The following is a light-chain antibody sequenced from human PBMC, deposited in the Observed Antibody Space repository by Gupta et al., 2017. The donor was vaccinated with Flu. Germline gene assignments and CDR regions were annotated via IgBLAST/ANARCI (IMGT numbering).Light chain of an antibody. V-gene: IGLV2-14*01. CDR3: CSYTSASTGV. CDR2: EVN. CDR1: SSDVCAYGL. J-gene: IGLJ3*02. Sequence: SITISCTGTSSDVCAYGLVSWYQQHPGKVPKLIIYEVNKRPSGVSNRFSGSVSGNTASLTISGLQAEDEADYYCCSYTSASTGVFGGGTKVTVL.